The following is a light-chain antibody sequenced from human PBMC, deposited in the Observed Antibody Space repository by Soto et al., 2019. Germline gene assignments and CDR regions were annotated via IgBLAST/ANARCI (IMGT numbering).Light chain of an antibody. Sequence: EIVLTQSPATLSLSPGETATLSCRASQSVSSYLAWYQQRPGQAPRLLIYDTSNRATGIPARFSGSGSGTDFTLTISSLDPEDFAVYYCQQRSDWPLTFGPGTKVDIK. J-gene: IGKJ3*01. CDR2: DTS. CDR3: QQRSDWPLT. V-gene: IGKV3-11*01. CDR1: QSVSSY.